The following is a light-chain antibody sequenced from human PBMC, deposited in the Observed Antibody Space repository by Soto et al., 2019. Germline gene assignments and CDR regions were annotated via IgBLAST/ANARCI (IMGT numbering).Light chain of an antibody. J-gene: IGKJ5*01. CDR2: ATS. CDR3: QQSYKMPS. V-gene: IGKV1-39*01. CDR1: RNVSIY. Sequence: EIPLTQSPSSLAASVGDRLTLTCRASRNVSIYLNWYQHKPGKGPTLLIHATSNLQIGVPSRFSGSGSGTEFNLTISSLQPEDFGTYYCQQSYKMPSFGQGTRLVLK.